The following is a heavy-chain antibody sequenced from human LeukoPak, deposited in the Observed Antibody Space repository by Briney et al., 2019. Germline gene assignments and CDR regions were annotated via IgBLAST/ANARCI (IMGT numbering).Heavy chain of an antibody. D-gene: IGHD6-19*01. V-gene: IGHV3-73*01. CDR2: IRSKANSYAT. CDR1: GFTFSGSA. J-gene: IGHJ4*02. CDR3: TIAVAGYWDY. Sequence: GGSPRLSCAASGFTFSGSAMHWVRQASGKGLEWVGRIRSKANSYATAYAASVKGRFTISRDDSKNTAYLQMNSLKTEDTAVYYCTIAVAGYWDYWGQGTLVTVSS.